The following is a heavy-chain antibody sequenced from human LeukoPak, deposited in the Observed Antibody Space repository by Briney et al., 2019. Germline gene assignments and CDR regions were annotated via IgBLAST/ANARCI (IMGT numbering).Heavy chain of an antibody. CDR2: IWYDGNNK. CDR3: ARETPEYD. D-gene: IGHD6-6*01. CDR1: GFTFSSYG. J-gene: IGHJ4*02. V-gene: IGHV3-33*01. Sequence: GRSLRLSCAASGFTFSSYGMHWVRQAPGKGLEWVAIIWYDGNNKYYGDSVKGRFTISRDNSKNTLYLQMNSLRDEDTAVYYCARETPEYDWGQGTLVTVSS.